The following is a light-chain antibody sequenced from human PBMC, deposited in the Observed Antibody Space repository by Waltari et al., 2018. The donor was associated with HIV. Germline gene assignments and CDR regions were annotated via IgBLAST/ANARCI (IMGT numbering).Light chain of an antibody. J-gene: IGLJ3*02. CDR1: SDDVGYYNY. CDR2: DVT. V-gene: IGLV2-14*03. Sequence: QSALTQPASVSGSPGQSIVISCTGTSDDVGYYNYVPWYQQHPGKVPKLVIYDVTSRPSGFSNRFSGSKSGNTASLTISGLRADDEADYYCSSYVGSSTSWLFGGGTKLTV. CDR3: SSYVGSSTSWL.